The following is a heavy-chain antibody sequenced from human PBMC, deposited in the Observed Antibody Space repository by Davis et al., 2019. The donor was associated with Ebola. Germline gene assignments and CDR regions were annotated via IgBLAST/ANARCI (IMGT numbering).Heavy chain of an antibody. Sequence: ASVKVSCKASGYTFTAYYMHWVRQAPGQGLEWMGWINPNSGGTNFAQKFQGRVTMTRDTSINTAYMEVSRLRSDDTALYYCAGQLTDNWLDPWGQGTLVTVSS. J-gene: IGHJ5*02. CDR2: INPNSGGT. CDR1: GYTFTAYY. CDR3: AGQLTDNWLDP. D-gene: IGHD6-13*01. V-gene: IGHV1-2*02.